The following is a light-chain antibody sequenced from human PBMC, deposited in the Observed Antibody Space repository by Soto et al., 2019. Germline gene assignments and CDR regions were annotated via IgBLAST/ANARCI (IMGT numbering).Light chain of an antibody. V-gene: IGKV1-5*01. CDR2: DAS. Sequence: DIQMTQSPSTLSASVGDRVTITCRASQSISSWLAWYQQKPGKAPKLLIYDASSLESGVPSRFSGSGSGTEFTRTISSMHPDDFATYYCQQYNSYSLTFGGGTKVDIK. CDR3: QQYNSYSLT. CDR1: QSISSW. J-gene: IGKJ4*01.